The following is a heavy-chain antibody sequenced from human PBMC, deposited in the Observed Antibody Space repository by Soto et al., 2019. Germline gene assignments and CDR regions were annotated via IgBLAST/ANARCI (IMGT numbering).Heavy chain of an antibody. CDR2: IASGGSS. J-gene: IGHJ4*02. D-gene: IGHD3-3*01. CDR3: ARDTFGGAYDFLH. CDR1: GFTFSNLD. Sequence: PGGSLRLSCVASGFTFSNLDMPWVRQAPGKGLQWVAAIASGGSSYYADSVKGRFTISRDNSKNTLYLEMNSLRAEDTAVYYCARDTFGGAYDFLHGGQGTLVTVSS. V-gene: IGHV3-66*01.